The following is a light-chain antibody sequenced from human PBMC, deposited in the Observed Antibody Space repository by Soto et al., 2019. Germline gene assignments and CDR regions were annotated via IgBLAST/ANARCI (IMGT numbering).Light chain of an antibody. CDR1: QSVISNY. CDR3: QQYGGSPT. J-gene: IGKJ5*01. CDR2: AVS. Sequence: EIVLTQSPGTLSLSPGERSTLSCRASQSVISNYLAWYQHRPGQAPRLLIYAVSSRATGIPDRFSGSGSATDFTLTISRLEPEDFAVYYCQQYGGSPTFGQGTRLE. V-gene: IGKV3-20*01.